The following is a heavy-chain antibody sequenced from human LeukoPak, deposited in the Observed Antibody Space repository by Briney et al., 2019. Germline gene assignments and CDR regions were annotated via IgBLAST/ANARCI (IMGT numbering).Heavy chain of an antibody. CDR3: ARGKRGYSYGFDY. V-gene: IGHV3-74*01. D-gene: IGHD5-18*01. CDR2: INSDGSRT. J-gene: IGHJ4*02. Sequence: PGGSLRLSCAASGSTLSSYWMHWVRQAPGKGLVGVSRINSDGSRTSYADSVKGRFTISRDNAKNTLYLQMNSLRAEDTAVYYCARGKRGYSYGFDYWGQGTLVTASS. CDR1: GSTLSSYW.